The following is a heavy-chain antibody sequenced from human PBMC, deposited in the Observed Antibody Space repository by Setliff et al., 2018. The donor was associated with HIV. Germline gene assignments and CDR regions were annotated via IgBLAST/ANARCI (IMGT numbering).Heavy chain of an antibody. CDR1: GGSFSRDY. Sequence: KPSETLSLTCAVYGGSFSRDYWTWIRQPPGKGPEWIGEINHSGITNYNSFLKSRVTISIDTSKNQFSLKLNSVTAADTAVYYCATLDPSGGNFLAYWGQGTLVTVSS. CDR3: ATLDPSGGNFLAY. V-gene: IGHV4-34*01. J-gene: IGHJ4*02. CDR2: INHSGIT. D-gene: IGHD2-21*02.